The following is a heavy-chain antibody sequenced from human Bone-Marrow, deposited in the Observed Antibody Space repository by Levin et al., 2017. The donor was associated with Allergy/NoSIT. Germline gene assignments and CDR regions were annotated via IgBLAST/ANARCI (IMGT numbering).Heavy chain of an antibody. CDR2: ISDSGGNT. D-gene: IGHD4-17*01. J-gene: IGHJ4*02. CDR1: GFIFSSYA. V-gene: IGHV3-23*01. Sequence: PGGSLRLSCAASGFIFSSYAMSWVRQAPGKGLEWVSGISDSGGNTYYADSVKGRFTISRDNSKNTLYRQMHSLRAEATAIYYCAKEGLYGDYGDYWGQGTLVTVSS. CDR3: AKEGLYGDYGDY.